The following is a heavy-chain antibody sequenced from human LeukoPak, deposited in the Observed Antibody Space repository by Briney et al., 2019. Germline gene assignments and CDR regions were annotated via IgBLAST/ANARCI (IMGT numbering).Heavy chain of an antibody. V-gene: IGHV1-46*01. D-gene: IGHD6-6*01. CDR2: INPSDGNT. Sequence: ASVKVSCKASGYTFTNYYMHWVRQAPGQGLEWVGRINPSDGNTTYAQKLQGRVTMTRDMSTSTVYMELSSLRSEDTAVYFCARGWYSSSSGDYWGQGTLVTVSS. CDR3: ARGWYSSSSGDY. CDR1: GYTFTNYY. J-gene: IGHJ4*02.